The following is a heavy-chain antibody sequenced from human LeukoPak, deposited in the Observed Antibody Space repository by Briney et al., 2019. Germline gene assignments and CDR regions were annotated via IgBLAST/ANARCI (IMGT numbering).Heavy chain of an antibody. CDR3: ARDGPYGSGSPDY. D-gene: IGHD3-10*01. CDR2: IKRDASEK. J-gene: IGHJ4*02. V-gene: IGHV3-7*01. Sequence: HAGGSLRLSCAASGFTFSSYDMHWVRQAPGKGLEWVANIKRDASEKYYGDSVKGRVTISRDNAKNIVYLEINCLRAEDTAVYYCARDGPYGSGSPDYWGQGTLVTVSS. CDR1: GFTFSSYD.